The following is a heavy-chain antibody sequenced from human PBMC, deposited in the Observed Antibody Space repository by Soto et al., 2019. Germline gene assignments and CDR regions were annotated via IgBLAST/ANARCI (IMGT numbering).Heavy chain of an antibody. D-gene: IGHD3-22*01. Sequence: QVQLVESAGNVVQPGRSLRLSCAESGFTFIGYPMHWVRQAPGKGLEWVAVISYDESNEYYADSVKGRFTIPRANSKNPPYRQRNSPRAEDTAVYYYARGDPYYDSGGYYYNLSWDFDYWCQGTLVTVSS. CDR2: ISYDESNE. CDR3: ARGDPYYDSGGYYYNLSWDFDY. CDR1: GFTFIGYP. V-gene: IGHV3-30-3*01. J-gene: IGHJ4*02.